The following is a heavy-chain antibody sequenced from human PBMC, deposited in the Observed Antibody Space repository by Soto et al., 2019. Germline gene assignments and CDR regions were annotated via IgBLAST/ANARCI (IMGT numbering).Heavy chain of an antibody. CDR1: GEAVGGGQSY. J-gene: IGHJ6*02. V-gene: IGHV4-61*01. CDR2: TAVTGAM. CDR3: ARGRADSAGSSFGRRMDV. D-gene: IGHD3-10*01. Sequence: QVQLQESGPGLVKPSETLSLLCFVSGEAVGGGQSYWNWVRQAPGKGLEWIGHTAVTGAMKNSASLERRVTMSVDPSKNQISLTLTSVTAADSATYFCARGRADSAGSSFGRRMDVWGQGTTVTVAS.